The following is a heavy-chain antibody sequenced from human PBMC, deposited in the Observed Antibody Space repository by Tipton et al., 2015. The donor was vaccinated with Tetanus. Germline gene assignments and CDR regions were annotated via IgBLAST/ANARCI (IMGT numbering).Heavy chain of an antibody. CDR3: ARGPRVGTIGVPSAFWFDA. CDR2: IYHNETT. J-gene: IGHJ5*02. V-gene: IGHV4-30-4*01. CDR1: GGSISGGDYV. D-gene: IGHD2-2*01. Sequence: LRLSCTVSGGSISGGDYVWNWIRQPPGKGLEWIGYIYHNETTYYNPTLKSRVTISLGPSQNQVSLRLTSVTAADTAVYFCARGPRVGTIGVPSAFWFDAWGQGTLFTVSS.